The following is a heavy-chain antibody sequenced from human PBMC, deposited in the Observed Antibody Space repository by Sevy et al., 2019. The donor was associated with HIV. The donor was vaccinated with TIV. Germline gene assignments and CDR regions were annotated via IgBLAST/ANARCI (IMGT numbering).Heavy chain of an antibody. CDR1: GDSVSGNSAA. D-gene: IGHD3-22*01. CDR2: TYYRSKWYN. CDR3: ARARDYYDSSGNFDY. V-gene: IGHV6-1*01. Sequence: SQTLSLTCAISGDSVSGNSAAWNWIRQSPSRGLEWLGRTYYRSKWYNDYAVSVKSRITINPDTSKNQFSLQLNSVTPEDTAVYYCARARDYYDSSGNFDYWGQGTLVTVSS. J-gene: IGHJ4*02.